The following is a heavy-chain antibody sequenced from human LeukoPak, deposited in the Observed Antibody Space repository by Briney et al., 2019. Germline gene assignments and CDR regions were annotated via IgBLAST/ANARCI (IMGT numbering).Heavy chain of an antibody. Sequence: SETLSLTCAVYGGSFSGYYWSWIRQPPGKGLEWIGEINHSGSTNYNPSLKSRVTISVDTSKNQFSLKLNSVTAADTAVYYCARASPNWFDPWGQGTLVTVSS. CDR2: INHSGST. CDR1: GGSFSGYY. CDR3: ARASPNWFDP. V-gene: IGHV4-34*01. J-gene: IGHJ5*02.